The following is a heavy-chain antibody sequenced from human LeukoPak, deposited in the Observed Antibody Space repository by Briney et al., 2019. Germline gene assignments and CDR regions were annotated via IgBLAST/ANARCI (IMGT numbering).Heavy chain of an antibody. CDR2: INPSGGST. CDR3: ARDHGSAYYRAPRH. CDR1: GYIFTNYY. Sequence: ASVKVSCKASGYIFTNYYMHWVRQAPGQGLEWMGPINPSGGSTTYAQKFQGRVTMTWDTSTSTVYMELSSLRSEDTAVYYCARDHGSAYYRAPRHWGQGTLVTVSS. J-gene: IGHJ4*02. V-gene: IGHV1-46*01. D-gene: IGHD3-10*01.